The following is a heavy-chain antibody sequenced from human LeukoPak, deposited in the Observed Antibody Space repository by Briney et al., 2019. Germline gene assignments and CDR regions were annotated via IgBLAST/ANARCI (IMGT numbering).Heavy chain of an antibody. CDR3: ARDPLNVDIVATRGAYFDY. J-gene: IGHJ4*02. D-gene: IGHD5-12*01. V-gene: IGHV3-7*03. CDR1: GFTFSSYW. Sequence: GGSLRLSCAASGFTFSSYWMSWVRQAPGKGLEWVANIKQDGSEKYYVDSVKGRFTISRDNAKNSLYLQMNSLRAEDTALYYCARDPLNVDIVATRGAYFDYWGQGTLVTVSS. CDR2: IKQDGSEK.